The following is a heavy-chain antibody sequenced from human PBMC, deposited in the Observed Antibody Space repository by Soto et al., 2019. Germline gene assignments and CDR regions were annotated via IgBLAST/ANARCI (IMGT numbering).Heavy chain of an antibody. J-gene: IGHJ6*02. CDR3: ARGGWVVPAAMRPYYYYGMDV. CDR1: GGSLSSYY. D-gene: IGHD2-2*01. V-gene: IGHV4-59*01. Sequence: SETLSLTCTVSGGSLSSYYWSWIRQPPGKGLEWIGYIYYSGSTNYNPSLKSRVTISVDTSKNQFSLKLSSVTAADTAVYYCARGGWVVPAAMRPYYYYGMDVWGQGTTVTVSS. CDR2: IYYSGST.